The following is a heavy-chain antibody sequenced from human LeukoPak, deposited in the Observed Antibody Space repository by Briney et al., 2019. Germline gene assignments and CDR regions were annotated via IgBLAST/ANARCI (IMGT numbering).Heavy chain of an antibody. J-gene: IGHJ6*03. CDR3: ARDGYGNNYMDV. Sequence: GGSLRLSCAASGFSLSSNFMSWVRQPPGKGLEWVSVIYSGGTTYYTDSVKGRFTISRDNSKNTLSLQMNNLRAEDTAVYYCARDGYGNNYMDVWGKGTTVTVSS. CDR2: IYSGGTT. D-gene: IGHD1/OR15-1a*01. V-gene: IGHV3-53*01. CDR1: GFSLSSNF.